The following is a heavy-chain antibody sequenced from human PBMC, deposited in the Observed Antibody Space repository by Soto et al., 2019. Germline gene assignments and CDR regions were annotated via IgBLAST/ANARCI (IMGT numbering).Heavy chain of an antibody. CDR2: VSSSSDYI. CDR3: AKISEPGNLFGY. V-gene: IGHV3-21*01. D-gene: IGHD6-13*01. CDR1: GITFSSYR. J-gene: IGHJ4*02. Sequence: GGSLRLSCAASGITFSSYRMQWVRQAPGKGLEWVSSVSSSSDYIYYRDSVKGRFTISRDNAKKSLSLQMNSLTAEDTAVYYCAKISEPGNLFGYWGRGTLVTVSS.